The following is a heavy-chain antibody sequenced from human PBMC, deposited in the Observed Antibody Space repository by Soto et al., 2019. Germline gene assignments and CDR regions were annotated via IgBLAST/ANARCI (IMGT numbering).Heavy chain of an antibody. CDR3: ARNSMGPKYGMDV. CDR1: GGTFSSYA. V-gene: IGHV1-69*13. CDR2: IIPIFGTA. J-gene: IGHJ6*02. Sequence: GASVKVSCKASGGTFSSYAISWVRQAPGQGLEWMGGIIPIFGTANYAQKLQGRVTITADESTSTAYMELSSLRSEDTAVYYCARNSMGPKYGMDVWGQGTTVTVSS. D-gene: IGHD4-4*01.